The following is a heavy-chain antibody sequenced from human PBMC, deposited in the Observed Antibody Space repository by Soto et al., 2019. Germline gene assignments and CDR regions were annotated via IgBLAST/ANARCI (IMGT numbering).Heavy chain of an antibody. CDR3: ARLPSTYYYGSGGYSGFDP. D-gene: IGHD3-10*01. Sequence: ASVKVSCKASGGTFSSYAISWVRQAPGQGLEWMGGIIPIFGTANYAQKFQGRVTITADESTSTAYMELSSLRSEDTAVYYCARLPSTYYYGSGGYSGFDPWGQGTLVTVSS. V-gene: IGHV1-69*13. CDR2: IIPIFGTA. J-gene: IGHJ5*02. CDR1: GGTFSSYA.